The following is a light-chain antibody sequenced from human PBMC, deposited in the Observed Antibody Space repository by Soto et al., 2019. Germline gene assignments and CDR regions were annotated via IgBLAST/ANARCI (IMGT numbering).Light chain of an antibody. CDR3: AAWDDSLNGLV. Sequence: QSVLTQTPSASGTPGQTVTISCSGSRSNIGNNAVSWYQQFPGTAPKLLIYNNNQRPSGVPDRFSGSKSGTSASLAISGLQSEDEADYYCAAWDDSLNGLVFGTGTKLTVL. CDR2: NNN. J-gene: IGLJ1*01. CDR1: RSNIGNNA. V-gene: IGLV1-44*01.